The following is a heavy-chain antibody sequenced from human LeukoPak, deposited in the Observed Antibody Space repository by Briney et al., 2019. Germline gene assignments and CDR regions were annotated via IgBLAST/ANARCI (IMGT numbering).Heavy chain of an antibody. CDR3: ARGSVRFVKNWFDP. Sequence: SETLSLTCAVYGGSFSGYFWSWIRQPPGKGLEWIGEINHSGSTNYNPSLKSRVTISVDTSKNQFSLKLSSVTAADTAVYYCARGSVRFVKNWFDPWGQRTLVTVSS. V-gene: IGHV4-34*01. CDR2: INHSGST. CDR1: GGSFSGYF. D-gene: IGHD3-3*01. J-gene: IGHJ5*02.